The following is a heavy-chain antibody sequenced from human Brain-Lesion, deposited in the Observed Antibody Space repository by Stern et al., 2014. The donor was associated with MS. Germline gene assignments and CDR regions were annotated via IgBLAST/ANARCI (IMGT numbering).Heavy chain of an antibody. CDR2: IYHSGST. V-gene: IGHV4-31*03. CDR1: GGSINSGNFY. D-gene: IGHD6-13*01. J-gene: IGHJ5*02. Sequence: VQLVESGPGLVKPSQTLSLTCTVSGGSINSGNFYWTWIRQLPGKGLEWIGYIYHSGSTYYNPSLKSRVTMSVDMSKNKFFLHLISVTVADTAVYFWARDSLRGDSSNWFTGWFDPWGQGPQVTVSS. CDR3: ARDSLRGDSSNWFTGWFDP.